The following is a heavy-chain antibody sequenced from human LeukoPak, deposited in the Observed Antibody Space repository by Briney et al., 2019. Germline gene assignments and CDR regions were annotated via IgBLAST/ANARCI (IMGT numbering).Heavy chain of an antibody. CDR3: ARDSSSWNNWFDP. V-gene: IGHV3-7*01. CDR2: IKQDGSEK. J-gene: IGHJ5*02. Sequence: PGGSLRLSCAASGFTFSSYWMSWVRQAPGKGLEWVANIKQDGSEKYYVDSVKGRFTNSRDNAKNSLYLQMNSLRAEDTAVYYCARDSSSWNNWFDPWGQGTLVTVSS. CDR1: GFTFSSYW. D-gene: IGHD6-13*01.